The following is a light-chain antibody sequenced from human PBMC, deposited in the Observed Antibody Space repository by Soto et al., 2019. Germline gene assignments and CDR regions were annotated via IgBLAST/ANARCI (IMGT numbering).Light chain of an antibody. CDR1: SSCVCSYNY. J-gene: IGLJ1*01. Sequence: SALTQPASVSGSPGQSITISCTGTSSCVCSYNYVSWYQHHPGKAPRLMIYSTSNLPSWVSHRFSGSRSGKTACLTRSGLLADEEGDYYCSSHTTGTTLYVCGSGSNVTVL. CDR2: STS. V-gene: IGLV2-14*01. CDR3: SSHTTGTTLYV.